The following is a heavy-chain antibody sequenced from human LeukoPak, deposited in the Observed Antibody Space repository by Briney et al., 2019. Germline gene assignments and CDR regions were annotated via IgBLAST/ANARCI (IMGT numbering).Heavy chain of an antibody. CDR1: GFTFSSYW. J-gene: IGHJ4*02. D-gene: IGHD5-24*01. CDR2: IKQDGGEQ. CDR3: AKDFRRDGYHVFDY. V-gene: IGHV3-7*03. Sequence: EPGGSLRLSCAASGFTFSSYWMSWVRQAPGKGLEWVANIKQDGGEQNYVDSVKGRFTISRDNAKNSLYLQMNSLRAEDTAVYYCAKDFRRDGYHVFDYWGQGTLVTVSS.